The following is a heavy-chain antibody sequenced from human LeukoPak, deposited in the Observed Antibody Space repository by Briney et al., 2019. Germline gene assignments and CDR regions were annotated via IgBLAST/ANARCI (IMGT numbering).Heavy chain of an antibody. V-gene: IGHV3-48*01. CDR2: ISSSSSTI. CDR3: ARDVEYDFWSGFPAYYYYMDV. D-gene: IGHD3-3*01. J-gene: IGHJ6*03. CDR1: GFTFSSYS. Sequence: QSGGFLRLSCAASGFTFSSYSMNWVRQAPGKGLEWVSYISSSSSTIYYADSVKGRFTISRDNAKNSLYLQMNSLRAEDTAVYYCARDVEYDFWSGFPAYYYYMDVWGKGTTVTVSS.